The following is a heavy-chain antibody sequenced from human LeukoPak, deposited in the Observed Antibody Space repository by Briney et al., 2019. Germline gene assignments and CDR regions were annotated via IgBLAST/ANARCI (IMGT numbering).Heavy chain of an antibody. V-gene: IGHV4-38-2*02. J-gene: IGHJ5*02. CDR3: ARAESSWYDWFDP. CDR1: GYSISSGYY. D-gene: IGHD6-13*01. CDR2: IYHGGST. Sequence: SETLSLTCTVSGYSISSGYYWGWIRQPPGKGLEWIGSIYHGGSTYYNPSLKSRVTISVDTSKNQFSLKLSSVTAADTAVYYCARAESSWYDWFDPWGQGTLVTVSS.